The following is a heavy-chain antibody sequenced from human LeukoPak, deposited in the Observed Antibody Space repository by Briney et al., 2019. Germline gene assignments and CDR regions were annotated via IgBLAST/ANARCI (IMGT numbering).Heavy chain of an antibody. D-gene: IGHD1-26*01. V-gene: IGHV3-30*02. CDR1: GFTFSSNG. CDR3: ARDLTVGPTTDYFDY. Sequence: PGGSLRLSCVASGFTFSSNGMHWVRQAPGKGLEWVTFIQYDGSKKYYADSVKGRFTISRDNSKNTLYLEMNSLRAEDTAVYYCARDLTVGPTTDYFDYWGQGTLVTVSS. CDR2: IQYDGSKK. J-gene: IGHJ4*02.